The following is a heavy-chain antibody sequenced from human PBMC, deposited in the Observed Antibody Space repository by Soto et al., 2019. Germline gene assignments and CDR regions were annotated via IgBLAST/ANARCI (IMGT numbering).Heavy chain of an antibody. CDR1: GGSISNYY. J-gene: IGHJ5*02. V-gene: IGHV4-4*07. D-gene: IGHD2-21*01. CDR3: ARDANCDNARAFDP. Sequence: SETLSLPCTVSGGSISNYYWSWIRQPAWKGLEWIGRIYTSGNTNYNPSLKGRVTMSVDMSKNQFSLKLSSVAAADTGVYYCARDANCDNARAFDPLGDGTLITSSS. CDR2: IYTSGNT.